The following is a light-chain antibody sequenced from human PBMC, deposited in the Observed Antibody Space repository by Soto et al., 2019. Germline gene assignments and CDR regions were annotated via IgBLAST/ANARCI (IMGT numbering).Light chain of an antibody. CDR1: ENVRTF. CDR3: QQHSHWPPWT. CDR2: GAS. Sequence: VLTQSPATLSLSPGERATLSCRASENVRTFVDWYQQKPGQAPRLLIYGASNRATDIPARFSGSGSGTDFTLNIRNLEPEDFAVYYCQQHSHWPPWTFGQGTRVEIQ. V-gene: IGKV3-11*01. J-gene: IGKJ1*01.